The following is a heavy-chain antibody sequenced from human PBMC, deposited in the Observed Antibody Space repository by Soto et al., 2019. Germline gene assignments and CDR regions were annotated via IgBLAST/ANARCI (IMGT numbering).Heavy chain of an antibody. J-gene: IGHJ5*02. Sequence: QVQLVESGGGLVKPGGSLRLSCAASGFTLSDYDMSWIRQAPGKGLEWISIIRSSGSTKEYADSVKGRFTISRDNAKNSLYLQMNSLRAEDTAVYYCAREEGTGYYYGPLGSWGQGTLVTVSS. CDR1: GFTLSDYD. CDR2: IRSSGSTK. V-gene: IGHV3-11*01. CDR3: AREEGTGYYYGPLGS. D-gene: IGHD3-22*01.